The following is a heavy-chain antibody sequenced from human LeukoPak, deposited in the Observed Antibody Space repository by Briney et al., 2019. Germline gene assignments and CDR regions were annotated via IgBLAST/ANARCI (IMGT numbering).Heavy chain of an antibody. CDR3: AREAMIVVGAFDI. CDR2: INPNSGGT. D-gene: IGHD3-22*01. Sequence: ASVKVSCKASGYTFTGYYMHWVRQAPGQGLEWMGRINPNSGGTNYAQKFQGRVTMTRDTSISTAYMELSRLRSDDTAVYYCAREAMIVVGAFDIWGQGQWSPSLQ. CDR1: GYTFTGYY. J-gene: IGHJ3*02. V-gene: IGHV1-2*06.